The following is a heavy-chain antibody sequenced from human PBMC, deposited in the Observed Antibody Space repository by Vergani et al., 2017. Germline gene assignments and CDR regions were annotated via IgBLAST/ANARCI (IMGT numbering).Heavy chain of an antibody. D-gene: IGHD3-10*01. V-gene: IGHV3-23*01. J-gene: IGHJ1*01. Sequence: EVQLLESGGGLVQPGGSRRLSCAGAGFTFDTYTMAYVRQAPGKGLEWVATISSGGGDIFYADSVKGRFTISRANSKNTLFLQMNSLKDEDTAVYYCTTAWGLYYLHGEYFQYWGQGTLVSVSS. CDR2: ISSGGGDI. CDR3: TTAWGLYYLHGEYFQY. CDR1: GFTFDTYT.